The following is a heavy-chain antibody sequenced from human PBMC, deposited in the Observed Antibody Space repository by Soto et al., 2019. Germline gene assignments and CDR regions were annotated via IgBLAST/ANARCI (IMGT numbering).Heavy chain of an antibody. CDR1: GFSLSTSGVG. D-gene: IGHD6-19*01. CDR2: IYWDDDK. CDR3: AHSSEIAVALYRMFYYSYVDV. Sequence: SGPTLVNPTRTLTLTCTFSGFSLSTSGVGVGWIRQPPGKALEWLALIYWDDDKRYSPSLKSRLTITKDTSKNQVVLTMTNMDPVDTATYYCAHSSEIAVALYRMFYYSYVDVWGKGTTVTVSS. J-gene: IGHJ6*03. V-gene: IGHV2-5*02.